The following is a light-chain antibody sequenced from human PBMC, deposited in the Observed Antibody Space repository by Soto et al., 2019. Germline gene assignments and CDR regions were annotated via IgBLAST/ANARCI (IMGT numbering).Light chain of an antibody. Sequence: DIQMTQSQSSLSAFVGDRVTITCQASQDISTYVNWYQQKPGKTPNLLIYAASNLETRVPSRFSGSGSGTKFTPTISSLQSEDIGTYYCQQYYNRPFTFGPGTKVNVK. J-gene: IGKJ3*01. CDR3: QQYYNRPFT. V-gene: IGKV1-33*01. CDR2: AAS. CDR1: QDISTY.